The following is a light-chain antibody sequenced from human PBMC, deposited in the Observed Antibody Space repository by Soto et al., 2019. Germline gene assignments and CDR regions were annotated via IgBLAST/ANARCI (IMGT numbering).Light chain of an antibody. CDR3: QQYNKWPRT. CDR2: GAS. Sequence: IVMTQSPATLSMSPGERATLSCRSSQSLSRDLAWYQQKPGQSPRLLIFGASTRATGIPARYSGSGSGTEFNFTISSLQSEDFAVYFCQQYNKWPRTFGQGTKVDIK. V-gene: IGKV3-15*01. CDR1: QSLSRD. J-gene: IGKJ1*01.